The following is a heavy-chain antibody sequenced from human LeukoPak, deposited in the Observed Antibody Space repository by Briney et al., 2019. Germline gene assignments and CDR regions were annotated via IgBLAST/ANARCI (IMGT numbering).Heavy chain of an antibody. D-gene: IGHD3-3*01. CDR1: GYMFTSYY. Sequence: ASVKVSCKASGYMFTSYYMHWVRQAPGQGLEWMGIINPSGGSTSYAQKFQGRVTMTRDTSTSTVYMELSSLRSEDTAVYYCARDWGLYDSWNWFDPWGQGTLVTVSS. CDR3: ARDWGLYDSWNWFDP. J-gene: IGHJ5*02. CDR2: INPSGGST. V-gene: IGHV1-46*01.